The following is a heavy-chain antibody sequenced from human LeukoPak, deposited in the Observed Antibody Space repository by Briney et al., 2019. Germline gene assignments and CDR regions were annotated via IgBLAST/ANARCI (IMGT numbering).Heavy chain of an antibody. CDR1: GGSISSYY. V-gene: IGHV4-59*01. Sequence: NPSETLSLTCTVSGGSISSYYWSWIRQPPGKGLEWIGYIYYSGSTNYNLSLKSRVTISVDTSKNQFSLKLSSVTAADTAVYYCARDLYGYSSGWKYNWFDPWGQGTLVTVSS. CDR2: IYYSGST. J-gene: IGHJ5*02. CDR3: ARDLYGYSSGWKYNWFDP. D-gene: IGHD6-19*01.